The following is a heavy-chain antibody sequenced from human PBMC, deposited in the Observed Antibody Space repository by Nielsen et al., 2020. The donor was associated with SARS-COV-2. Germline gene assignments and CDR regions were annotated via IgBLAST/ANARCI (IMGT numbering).Heavy chain of an antibody. D-gene: IGHD2-15*01. V-gene: IGHV3-33*01. Sequence: GESLKISCAASGFTFSSYGMHWVRQAPGKGLEWVAVIWYDGSNKCYADSVKGRFTISRDNSKNTLYLQMNSLRAEDTAVYYCARAQTTAATINYYYYYYMDVWGKGTTVTVSS. CDR3: ARAQTTAATINYYYYYYMDV. CDR1: GFTFSSYG. CDR2: IWYDGSNK. J-gene: IGHJ6*03.